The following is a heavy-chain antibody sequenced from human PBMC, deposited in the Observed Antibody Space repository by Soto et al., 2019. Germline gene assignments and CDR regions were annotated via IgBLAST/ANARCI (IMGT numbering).Heavy chain of an antibody. CDR3: AKHDSSGYYYDALDI. V-gene: IGHV1-18*04. CDR2: ISAYNGNT. CDR1: GYTFTSYG. D-gene: IGHD3-22*01. Sequence: ASVKVSCKASGYTFTSYGISWVRQAPGQGLEWMGWISAYNGNTNYAQKLQGRVTMTTDTSTSTAYMELRSLRSDDTAVYYCAKHDSSGYYYDALDIWRQGTMVTVSS. J-gene: IGHJ3*02.